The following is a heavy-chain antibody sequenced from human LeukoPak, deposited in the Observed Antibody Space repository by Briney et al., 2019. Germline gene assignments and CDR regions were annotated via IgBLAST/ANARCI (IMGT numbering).Heavy chain of an antibody. D-gene: IGHD3-10*01. J-gene: IGHJ5*02. Sequence: GKSLRLSCAASGFTFSTYTIHWVRQAPGKGLEWVAVISYDRSNKYYADSVKGRFTISRDNSKNTLYLQMNSLRAEDTAVYYCAREDYYGSGSGFDPWGQGTLVTVSS. CDR2: ISYDRSNK. V-gene: IGHV3-30-3*01. CDR1: GFTFSTYT. CDR3: AREDYYGSGSGFDP.